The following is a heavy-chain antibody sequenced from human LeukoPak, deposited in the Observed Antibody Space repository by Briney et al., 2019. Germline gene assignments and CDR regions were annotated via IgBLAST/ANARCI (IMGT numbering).Heavy chain of an antibody. CDR1: GGSISSSSYY. J-gene: IGHJ4*02. CDR3: ASYYYASGGYYFDY. V-gene: IGHV4-39*07. Sequence: SETLSLICTVTGGSISSSSYYWGWIRQPPGTGLEWIGQIYYSGSTYYNPSLKSRISISVDTSKNQFSLDLSSVTAADTAVYYCASYYYASGGYYFDYWGQGTLVTVSS. CDR2: IYYSGST. D-gene: IGHD3-22*01.